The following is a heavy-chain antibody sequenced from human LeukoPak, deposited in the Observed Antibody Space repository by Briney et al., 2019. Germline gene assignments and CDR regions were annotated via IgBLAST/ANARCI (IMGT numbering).Heavy chain of an antibody. D-gene: IGHD3-22*01. Sequence: ASVKVSCKASGYTFTSYGISWVRQAPGQGLEWMGWISAYNGNTNYAQKLQGRVTMTTDTSTSTAYMELRSLRSDGTAVYYCARPKSSGYYWDAFDIWGQGTMVTVSS. CDR3: ARPKSSGYYWDAFDI. V-gene: IGHV1-18*01. J-gene: IGHJ3*02. CDR1: GYTFTSYG. CDR2: ISAYNGNT.